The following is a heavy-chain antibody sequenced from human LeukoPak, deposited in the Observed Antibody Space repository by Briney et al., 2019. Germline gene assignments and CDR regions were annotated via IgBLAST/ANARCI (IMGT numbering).Heavy chain of an antibody. J-gene: IGHJ4*02. CDR1: GFTFSNYG. V-gene: IGHV3-30*04. Sequence: GSLRLSCAASGFTFSNYGMHWVRQAPGKGLEWVAVISYDGSKKYYGDSVKGRLTISRDNSKDTLYLQMNSMRAEDTALYYCAREGQTYGSGSYYKAYWGQGTLVTVSS. CDR2: ISYDGSKK. CDR3: AREGQTYGSGSYYKAY. D-gene: IGHD3-10*01.